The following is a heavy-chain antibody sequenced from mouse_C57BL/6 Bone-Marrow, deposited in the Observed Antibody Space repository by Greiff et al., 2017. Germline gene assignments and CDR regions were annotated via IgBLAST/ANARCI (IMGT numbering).Heavy chain of an antibody. CDR2: ISNGGGST. D-gene: IGHD1-1*01. V-gene: IGHV5-12*01. Sequence: EVQLVESGGGLVQPGGSLKLSCAASGFTFSDYYMYWVRQTPEKRLEWVAYISNGGGSTYYPDTVKGRFTISRDNAKNTLYLQMSRLKSEDTAMYYCARHPYYGSRYAMDYWGQGTSVTVSS. CDR3: ARHPYYGSRYAMDY. J-gene: IGHJ4*01. CDR1: GFTFSDYY.